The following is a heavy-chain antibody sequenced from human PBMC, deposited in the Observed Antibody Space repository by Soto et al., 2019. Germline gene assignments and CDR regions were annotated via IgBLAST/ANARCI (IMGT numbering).Heavy chain of an antibody. CDR1: GFTFSDYY. J-gene: IGHJ6*02. Sequence: QVQLVESGGGLVKPGGSLRLSCAASGFTFSDYYMSWIRQAPGKGLEWVSYISSSSYTNYADSVKGRFTISRDNAKNSLYLQMNSLRAEDTAVYYCVRNTYYDYVWGSYRPGYGMDVWGQGTTVTVSS. CDR3: VRNTYYDYVWGSYRPGYGMDV. V-gene: IGHV3-11*06. D-gene: IGHD3-16*02. CDR2: ISSSSYT.